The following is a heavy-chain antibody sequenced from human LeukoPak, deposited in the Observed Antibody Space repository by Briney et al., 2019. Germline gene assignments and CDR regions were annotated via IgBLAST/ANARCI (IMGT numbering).Heavy chain of an antibody. CDR1: GFTFSSYD. CDR2: IRYDGNNK. J-gene: IGHJ4*02. V-gene: IGHV3-30*02. D-gene: IGHD6-25*01. CDR3: AKVRLTPGSVFDY. Sequence: PGGSLRLSCAASGFTFSSYDIRWVRQAPGKGLEWVAFIRYDGNNKYYADSVKDRFTISRDNSKNTLYLQMNSLRAEDTAVYYRAKVRLTPGSVFDYWGQGTLVTVSS.